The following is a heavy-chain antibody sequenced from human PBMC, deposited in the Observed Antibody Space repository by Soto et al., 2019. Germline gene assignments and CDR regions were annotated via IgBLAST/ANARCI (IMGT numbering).Heavy chain of an antibody. Sequence: ASVKVSCKASGYTFTSYGISWVRQAPGQGLEWMGWISAYNGNTNYAQKLQGRVTMTTDTSTSTAYMELRSLRSDDTAVYYCASWANDYGDYLGEYYYGMDVWGQGTTVTVSS. CDR1: GYTFTSYG. CDR3: ASWANDYGDYLGEYYYGMDV. V-gene: IGHV1-18*01. J-gene: IGHJ6*02. CDR2: ISAYNGNT. D-gene: IGHD4-17*01.